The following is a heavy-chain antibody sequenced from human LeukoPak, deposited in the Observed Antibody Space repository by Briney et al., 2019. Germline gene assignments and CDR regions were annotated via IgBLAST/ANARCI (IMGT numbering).Heavy chain of an antibody. V-gene: IGHV3-64*01. CDR1: GFTFSSYA. CDR3: ARTLGGGQLLLTDYYYMDV. D-gene: IGHD2-15*01. Sequence: GGSLRLSCAASGFTFSSYAMHWVRQAPGKGLEYVSAISSNGGSTYYANSVKGRFTISRDNSKNTLYLQMGSLRAEDMAVYYCARTLGGGQLLLTDYYYMDVWGKGTTVTVSS. J-gene: IGHJ6*03. CDR2: ISSNGGST.